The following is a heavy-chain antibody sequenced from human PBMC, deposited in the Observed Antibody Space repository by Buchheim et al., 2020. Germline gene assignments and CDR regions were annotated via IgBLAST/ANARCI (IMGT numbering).Heavy chain of an antibody. Sequence: EVQLLESGGGLVQPGGSLRLSCAASGFTFSSYAMSWVRQAPGKGLEWVSAISGSGGSTYYADSVKGRFTISRDNAKNSLYLQMNSLRAEDTAVYYCARGYSSSSFYYYGMDVWGQGTT. CDR3: ARGYSSSSFYYYGMDV. CDR2: ISGSGGST. D-gene: IGHD6-6*01. J-gene: IGHJ6*02. V-gene: IGHV3-23*01. CDR1: GFTFSSYA.